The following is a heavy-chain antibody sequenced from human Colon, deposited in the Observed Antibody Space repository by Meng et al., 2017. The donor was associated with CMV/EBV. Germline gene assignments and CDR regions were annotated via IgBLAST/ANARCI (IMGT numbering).Heavy chain of an antibody. Sequence: GGPLRPPCAAFGFTSSSYRMSWVRQAPGKGLEWVAFLRYDGSNTLYADSVKGRFTVSRGNSKNTLYLQMNSLRAEDTTVYNCAKLPEVGYCGGTNCTYLDYWGQGTLVTVSS. J-gene: IGHJ4*02. D-gene: IGHD2-2*01. CDR1: GFTSSSYR. V-gene: IGHV3-30*02. CDR3: AKLPEVGYCGGTNCTYLDY. CDR2: LRYDGSNT.